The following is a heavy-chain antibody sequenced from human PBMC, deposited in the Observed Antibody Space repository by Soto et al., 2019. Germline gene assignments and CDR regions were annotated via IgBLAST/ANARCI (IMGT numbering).Heavy chain of an antibody. J-gene: IGHJ6*02. Sequence: EVQLLESGGGLVQPGGSLRLSCAASGFTFSSYAMSWVRQAPGKGLEWVSAISGSGGSTYYADSVKGRFTISRDNSKNTLYLQMNSLRAEDTAVYYCAKSITMVRGAAYYYYGMDVWGQGTTVTVSS. CDR2: ISGSGGST. CDR1: GFTFSSYA. D-gene: IGHD3-10*01. CDR3: AKSITMVRGAAYYYYGMDV. V-gene: IGHV3-23*01.